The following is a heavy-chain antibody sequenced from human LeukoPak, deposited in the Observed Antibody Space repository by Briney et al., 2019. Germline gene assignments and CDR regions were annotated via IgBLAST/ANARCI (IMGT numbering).Heavy chain of an antibody. Sequence: GGSLRFSCSASGFTFSTYDMNWVRQAPGKGPEWVSYINSRGSTIYYADSVKGRFIISRDNAKNSLYLQMNSLRAEDTAVYYCARDTPVDNWGQGTLVTVSS. CDR1: GFTFSTYD. CDR2: INSRGSTI. J-gene: IGHJ4*02. V-gene: IGHV3-48*03. CDR3: ARDTPVDN.